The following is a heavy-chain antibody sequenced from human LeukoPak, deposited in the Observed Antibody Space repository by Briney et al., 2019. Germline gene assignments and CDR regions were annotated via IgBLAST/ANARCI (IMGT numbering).Heavy chain of an antibody. V-gene: IGHV4-4*07. CDR2: IYTSGST. CDR3: ARLDDRAARIAVGRSSTWSSRRGFDY. Sequence: PSETLSLTCTVSGGSISSYYWSWLRQPAGKGLEWIGRIYTSGSTNYNPSLKSRVTISVDTSKNQFSLKLNSVTAADTAVYYCARLDDRAARIAVGRSSTWSSRRGFDYWGQGTLVTVSS. J-gene: IGHJ4*02. CDR1: GGSISSYY. D-gene: IGHD6-13*01.